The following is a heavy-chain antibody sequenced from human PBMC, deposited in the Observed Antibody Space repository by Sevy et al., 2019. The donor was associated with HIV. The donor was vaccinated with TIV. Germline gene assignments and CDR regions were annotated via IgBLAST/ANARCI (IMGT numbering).Heavy chain of an antibody. D-gene: IGHD3-10*01. CDR2: ISGSGGST. CDR1: GFTFSSYA. V-gene: IGHV3-23*01. Sequence: GGSLRLSCAASGFTFSSYAMSWVRQAPGKGLEWVSAISGSGGSTYYADSVKGRFTISRDNSKNTLYLKMNSLRAEDTAVYYCAKWAVRGAYYYYYGMDVWGQGTTVTVSS. CDR3: AKWAVRGAYYYYYGMDV. J-gene: IGHJ6*02.